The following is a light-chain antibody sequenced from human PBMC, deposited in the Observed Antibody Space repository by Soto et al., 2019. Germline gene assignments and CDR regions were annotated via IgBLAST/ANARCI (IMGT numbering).Light chain of an antibody. CDR2: EVD. Sequence: QSALTQPASVSGSPGQSITISCTGTSSDVGFYNYVSWYQQQHPGKAPKLMIYEVDNRPSGVSIRFSGSKSGNTASLTISGLQADDEADYYCCSLTTSHTYVFGSGTKVTVL. J-gene: IGLJ1*01. CDR3: CSLTTSHTYV. CDR1: SSDVGFYNY. V-gene: IGLV2-14*01.